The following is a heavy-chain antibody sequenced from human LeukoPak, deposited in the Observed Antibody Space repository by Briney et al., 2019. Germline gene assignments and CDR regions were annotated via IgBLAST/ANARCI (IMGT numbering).Heavy chain of an antibody. CDR1: GYTLTELS. J-gene: IGHJ6*02. V-gene: IGHV1-24*01. Sequence: ASVKVSCKVSGYTLTELSMHRVRQAPGKGLEWMGGFDPEDGETIYAQKFQGRVTMTEDTSTDTAYMELSSLRSEDTAVYYCATGEVPAAIWRYYYGMDVWGQGTTVTVSS. D-gene: IGHD2-2*01. CDR3: ATGEVPAAIWRYYYGMDV. CDR2: FDPEDGET.